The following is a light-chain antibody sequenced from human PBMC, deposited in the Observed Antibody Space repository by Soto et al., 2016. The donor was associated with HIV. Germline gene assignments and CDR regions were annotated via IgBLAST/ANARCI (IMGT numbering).Light chain of an antibody. CDR3: QVWDSSTVI. CDR2: RDI. Sequence: SYELTQPLSVSVALGQTARITCGGNNIGSKNVHWYQQKPGQAPVLVIYRDINRPSGIPERFSASNSGNTATLTISRAQAGDEADYYCQVWDSSTVIFGGGTKLTVL. V-gene: IGLV3-9*01. J-gene: IGLJ2*01. CDR1: NIGSKN.